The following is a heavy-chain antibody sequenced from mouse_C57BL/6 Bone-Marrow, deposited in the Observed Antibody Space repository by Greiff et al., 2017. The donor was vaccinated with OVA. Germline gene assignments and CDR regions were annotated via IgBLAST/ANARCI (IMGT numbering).Heavy chain of an antibody. CDR3: ARARTLRYFDV. D-gene: IGHD6-1*01. CDR1: GYSITSGYY. V-gene: IGHV3-6*01. CDR2: ISYDGSN. J-gene: IGHJ1*03. Sequence: EVQLVESGPGLVKPSQSLSLTCSVTGYSITSGYYWNWIRQFPGNKLEWMGYISYDGSNNYNPSLKNRISITRDTSKNQFFLKLNSVTTEDTATYYCARARTLRYFDVWGTGTTVTVSS.